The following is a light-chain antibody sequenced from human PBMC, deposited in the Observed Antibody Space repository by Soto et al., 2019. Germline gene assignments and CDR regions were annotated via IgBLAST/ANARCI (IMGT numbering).Light chain of an antibody. Sequence: EIVMTQSPATLSVSPGERATLSCRASQSVSRNLAWYQKKPGQAPRLLIYGASTRATGIPARFSGSGSGTEFTLTISSLQSEDFAVYYCQQYNNWPYTFGQGTKLEIK. J-gene: IGKJ2*01. CDR2: GAS. CDR3: QQYNNWPYT. CDR1: QSVSRN. V-gene: IGKV3-15*01.